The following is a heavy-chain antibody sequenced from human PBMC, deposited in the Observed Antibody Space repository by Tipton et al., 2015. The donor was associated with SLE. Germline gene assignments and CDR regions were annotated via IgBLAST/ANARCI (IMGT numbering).Heavy chain of an antibody. D-gene: IGHD4-11*01. J-gene: IGHJ4*02. V-gene: IGHV4-39*01. Sequence: TLSLTCTVSGGSISSSSAYWGWIRQPPGKGLEWIGEINQSGSTDYSPSLKSRVTMSVDTSKNQFSLEVSSVTAADTAVYYCARHGYSNWRFYFYYWAQGTLVTVSS. CDR1: GGSISSSSAY. CDR3: ARHGYSNWRFYFYY. CDR2: INQSGST.